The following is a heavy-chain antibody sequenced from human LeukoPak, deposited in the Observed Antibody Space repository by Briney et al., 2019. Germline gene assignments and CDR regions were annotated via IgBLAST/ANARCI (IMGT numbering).Heavy chain of an antibody. CDR2: ISDDGSHK. V-gene: IGHV3-30-3*01. CDR1: GFTFRSYA. D-gene: IGHD2-15*01. CDR3: LSRLSPYCSGGTCSIVHFDY. J-gene: IGHJ4*02. Sequence: GRSVRLSCAASGFTFRSYAMHWVRQAPGKGLEWVAVISDDGSHKYYADSVKGRFTISRDNSKNTLYLQMNSLRAEDTAVYYCLSRLSPYCSGGTCSIVHFDYWGQGTLVTVSS.